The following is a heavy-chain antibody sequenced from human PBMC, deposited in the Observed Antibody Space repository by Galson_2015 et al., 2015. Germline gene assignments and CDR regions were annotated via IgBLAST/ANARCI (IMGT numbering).Heavy chain of an antibody. CDR1: GYTFTSYD. D-gene: IGHD6-6*01. V-gene: IGHV1-18*01. J-gene: IGHJ3*01. CDR2: ISPYNGNA. Sequence: SVKVSCKASGYTFTSYDINWVRQATGQGLEWVGWISPYNGNANYAQKLQGRVTMTTDTSTSTAYMEVRSLRSDDTALYYCARGVIAARPGDAFDVWGQGTMVTVSS. CDR3: ARGVIAARPGDAFDV.